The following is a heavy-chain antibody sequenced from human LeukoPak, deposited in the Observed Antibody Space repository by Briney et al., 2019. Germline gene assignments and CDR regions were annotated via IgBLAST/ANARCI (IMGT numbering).Heavy chain of an antibody. CDR2: IRTKADGGTT. D-gene: IGHD3-9*01. J-gene: IGHJ4*02. V-gene: IGHV3-15*07. CDR3: GRDWFLSVDY. CDR1: GFTFSNAW. Sequence: GGSLRLSCAASGFTFSNAWMNWVRQAPGKGLEWVARIRTKADGGTTDYAAPVKGRFTISRDDSKNTLYLQMNSLKTEDTAVYYCGRDWFLSVDYWGQGTLVTVAS.